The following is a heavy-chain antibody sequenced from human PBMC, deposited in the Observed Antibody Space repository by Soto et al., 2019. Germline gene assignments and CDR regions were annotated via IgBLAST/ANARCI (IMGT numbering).Heavy chain of an antibody. J-gene: IGHJ4*02. CDR3: XIPAYYDSSGYPMYFDY. Sequence: GGSLRLSCAASGFTFSGSAMHWVRQASGKGLEWVGRIRSKANSYATAYAASVKGRFTISRDDSKNTAYLQMNSLKTEDTAVYYCXIPAYYDSSGYPMYFDYWGQGTLVTVS. CDR2: IRSKANSYAT. CDR1: GFTFSGSA. D-gene: IGHD3-22*01. V-gene: IGHV3-73*01.